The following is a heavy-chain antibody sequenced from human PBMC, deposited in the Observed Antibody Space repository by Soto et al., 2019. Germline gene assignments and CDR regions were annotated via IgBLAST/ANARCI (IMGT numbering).Heavy chain of an antibody. D-gene: IGHD2-21*02. J-gene: IGHJ4*02. V-gene: IGHV4-34*01. CDR2: INHSGST. CDR3: ARGYGGNSVY. Sequence: SETLSLTCAVYGGSFSGYYWSWIRQPPGNGLEWIGEINHSGSTNYNPSLKSRVTISVDTSKNQFSLKLSSVTAADTAVCYCARGYGGNSVYWGQGTLVTVSS. CDR1: GGSFSGYY.